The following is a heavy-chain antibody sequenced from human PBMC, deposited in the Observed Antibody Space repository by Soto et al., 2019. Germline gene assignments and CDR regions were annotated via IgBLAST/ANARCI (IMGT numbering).Heavy chain of an antibody. D-gene: IGHD3-3*02. Sequence: ASGKVSCNASGDTFRTSAISWLRHAPGQGXEWVGGIMTVFRRPKYEQNLKGRVTINAEESKSTAYMEMSSLRYEDTAVYYCARDKDSPKLGGNYYYILDVWGQGTAVTVSS. CDR1: GDTFRTSA. J-gene: IGHJ6*02. CDR2: IMTVFRRP. V-gene: IGHV1-69*13. CDR3: ARDKDSPKLGGNYYYILDV.